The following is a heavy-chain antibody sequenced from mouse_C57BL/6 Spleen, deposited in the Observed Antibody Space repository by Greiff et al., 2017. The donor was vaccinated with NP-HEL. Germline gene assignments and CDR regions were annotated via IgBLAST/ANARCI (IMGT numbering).Heavy chain of an antibody. D-gene: IGHD3-2*02. CDR1: GYTFTSYW. V-gene: IGHV1-50*01. CDR3: ARGGLRPYYFDY. J-gene: IGHJ2*01. CDR2: IDPSDSYT. Sequence: QVQLQQPGAELVKPGASVKLSCKASGYTFTSYWMQWVKQRPGQGLEWIGEIDPSDSYTNYNQKFKGKATLTVDTSSSTAYMQLSSLRSEDSAVYYCARGGLRPYYFDYWGQGTTLTVSS.